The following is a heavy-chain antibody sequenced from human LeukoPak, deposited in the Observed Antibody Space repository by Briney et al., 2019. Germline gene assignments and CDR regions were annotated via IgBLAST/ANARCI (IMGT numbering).Heavy chain of an antibody. V-gene: IGHV4-39*01. J-gene: IGHJ4*02. Sequence: PSETLSLTCTVSGGSISSSSNYWGWIRQPPGKGLEWIGSFYYSESTYYNPPLKSRVTISADTSKNQLSLKLSSVTAADTAVYYCARGRGGYNWDYWGQGTLVTVSS. CDR3: ARGRGGYNWDY. CDR2: FYYSEST. CDR1: GGSISSSSNY. D-gene: IGHD5-24*01.